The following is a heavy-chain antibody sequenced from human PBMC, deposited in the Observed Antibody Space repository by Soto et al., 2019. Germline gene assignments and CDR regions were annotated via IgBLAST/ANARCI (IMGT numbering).Heavy chain of an antibody. D-gene: IGHD5-18*01. CDR1: GYTFTSYY. Sequence: ASVKVSCKASGYTFTSYYMHWVRQAPGQGLEWMGIINPSGGSTSYAQKFQGRVTMTRDTSTSTVNMELSSQRSEDTAVYYCARDFRLPDTAMDQIDYWGQGTLVTVSS. CDR2: INPSGGST. CDR3: ARDFRLPDTAMDQIDY. V-gene: IGHV1-46*01. J-gene: IGHJ4*02.